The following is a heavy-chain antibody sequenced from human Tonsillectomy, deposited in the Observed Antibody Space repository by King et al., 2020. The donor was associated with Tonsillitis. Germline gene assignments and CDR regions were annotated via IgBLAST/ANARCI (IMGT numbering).Heavy chain of an antibody. J-gene: IGHJ3*02. CDR1: GFSFNTYW. CDR2: INKDASKN. D-gene: IGHD2-21*02. V-gene: IGHV3-7*03. Sequence: DVQLVESGGGLVQTGGSLRLSCAASGFSFNTYWMTWVRQAPGKGLEWVANINKDASKNYYVDSVQGRFTISRDNAKNSLYLQMNSLRGEDTAVYYCVRDNNSHYGDSYSDVFAIWGQGTMVTVSS. CDR3: VRDNNSHYGDSYSDVFAI.